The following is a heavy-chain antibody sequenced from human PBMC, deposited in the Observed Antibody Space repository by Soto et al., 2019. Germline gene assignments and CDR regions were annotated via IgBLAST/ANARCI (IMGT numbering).Heavy chain of an antibody. V-gene: IGHV4-39*01. CDR1: GGSISSSSYY. J-gene: IGHJ4*02. CDR2: IYYSGST. Sequence: SETLSVTCTVSGGSISSSSYYWGWIRQPPGKWLEWIGSIYYSGSTYYNPSLKSRVTISVDTSKNQFSLKLSSVTAADTAVYYCARRPPRYCSGGSCYGFDYWGQGTLVIVYS. D-gene: IGHD2-15*01. CDR3: ARRPPRYCSGGSCYGFDY.